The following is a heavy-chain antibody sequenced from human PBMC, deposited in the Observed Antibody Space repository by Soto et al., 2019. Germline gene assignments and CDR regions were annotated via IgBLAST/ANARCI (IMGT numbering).Heavy chain of an antibody. D-gene: IGHD2-2*02. J-gene: IGHJ4*02. CDR2: INPSGGST. V-gene: IGHV1-46*01. CDR1: GYTVTSYY. CDR3: ARTPGYTDRNYFDY. Sequence: ASVKVSCKASGYTVTSYYMHWVRQAPGQGLEWMGIINPSGGSTTYAQKFQGRLTMTRDTSTSTVYMELSSPRSEDTAMYYCARTPGYTDRNYFDYWGQGTLVTVSS.